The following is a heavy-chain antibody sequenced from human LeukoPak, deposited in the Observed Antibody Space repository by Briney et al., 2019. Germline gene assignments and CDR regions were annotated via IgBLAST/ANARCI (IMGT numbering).Heavy chain of an antibody. CDR2: INPSGGST. J-gene: IGHJ4*02. CDR3: ARDQQLVGTYFDY. CDR1: GYTFTGYY. V-gene: IGHV1-46*01. Sequence: VASVKVSCKASGYTFTGYYMHWVRQAPGQGLEWMGIINPSGGSTSYAQKFQGRVTMTRDTSTSAVYMELSSLRSEDTAVYYCARDQQLVGTYFDYWGQGTLVTVSS. D-gene: IGHD6-13*01.